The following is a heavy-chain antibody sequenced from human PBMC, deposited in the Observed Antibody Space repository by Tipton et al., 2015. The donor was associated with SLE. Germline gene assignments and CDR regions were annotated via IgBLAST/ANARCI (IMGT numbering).Heavy chain of an antibody. V-gene: IGHV4-34*01. Sequence: TLSLTCAVYGGSFSGYYWSWIRQPPGKGLEWIGESHQSGTTNYHPSFKSRVTISVDTSKNQFSLRLSSVTAADTAVYSCARGAVYGDYVGYFDFWGQGLLVTVSS. CDR3: ARGAVYGDYVGYFDF. CDR2: SHQSGTT. CDR1: GGSFSGYY. J-gene: IGHJ4*02. D-gene: IGHD4-17*01.